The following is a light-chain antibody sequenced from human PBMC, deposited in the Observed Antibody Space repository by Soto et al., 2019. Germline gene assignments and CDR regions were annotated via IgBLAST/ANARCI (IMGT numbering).Light chain of an antibody. Sequence: DVQMTQSPSTLSASVGDRVTITCRASQSISTWLAWYQQKPGKAPKLLIYKASGLESGVPSRFSGSGSGTEFTLTISSLQPDDFATYYCQQYNTYSWTFGQGTKVEIE. CDR3: QQYNTYSWT. CDR1: QSISTW. V-gene: IGKV1-5*03. J-gene: IGKJ1*01. CDR2: KAS.